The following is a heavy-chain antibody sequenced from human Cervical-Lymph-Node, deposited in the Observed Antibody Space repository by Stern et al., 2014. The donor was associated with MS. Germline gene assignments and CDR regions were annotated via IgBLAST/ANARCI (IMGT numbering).Heavy chain of an antibody. CDR3: ARPGDDTAKYGLDV. J-gene: IGHJ6*02. CDR2: IYPGESDT. Sequence: VQLVESGAEVKKPGESLKISCKGSGYSFATYWIGWVRQMPGKGLEWMGIIYPGESDTRYSPSPPNRATISADKPIHTPTLHWSSLKASDTAMYYCARPGDDTAKYGLDVWGQGTTVTVSS. V-gene: IGHV5-51*04. D-gene: IGHD5-18*01. CDR1: GYSFATYW.